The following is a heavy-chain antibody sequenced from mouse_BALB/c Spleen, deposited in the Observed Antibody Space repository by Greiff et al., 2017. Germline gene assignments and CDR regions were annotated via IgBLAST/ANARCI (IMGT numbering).Heavy chain of an antibody. CDR3: ARGYDVREGYFDV. V-gene: IGHV3-8*02. Sequence: EVKLQESGPSLVKPSQTLSLTCSVTGDSITSGYWNWIRKFPGNKLEYMGYISYSGSTYYNPSLKSRISITRDTSKNQYYLQLNSVTTEDTATYYCARGYDVREGYFDVWGAGTTVTVSS. D-gene: IGHD2-14*01. J-gene: IGHJ1*01. CDR1: GDSITSGY. CDR2: ISYSGST.